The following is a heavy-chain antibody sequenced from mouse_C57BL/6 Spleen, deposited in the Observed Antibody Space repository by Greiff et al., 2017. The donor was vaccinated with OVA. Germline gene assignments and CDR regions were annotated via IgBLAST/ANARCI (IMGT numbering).Heavy chain of an antibody. V-gene: IGHV1-26*01. CDR2: INPNNGGT. Sequence: EVQLQQSGPELVKPGASVKISCKASGYTFTDYYMNWVKQSHGKSLEWIGDINPNNGGTSYNQKFKGKATLTVDKSSSTAYMELRSLTSEDSAVYYYARGIYDSYYAMDYWGQGTSVTVSS. D-gene: IGHD2-3*01. J-gene: IGHJ4*01. CDR3: ARGIYDSYYAMDY. CDR1: GYTFTDYY.